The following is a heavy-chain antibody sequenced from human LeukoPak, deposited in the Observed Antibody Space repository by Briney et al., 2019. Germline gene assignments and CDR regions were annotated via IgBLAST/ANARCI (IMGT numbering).Heavy chain of an antibody. D-gene: IGHD1-26*01. J-gene: IGHJ3*02. CDR1: GGSIGSYF. Sequence: SETLSLTCTVSGGSIGSYFWSWIRQPPGKGLECIGYNSGSTKYNPSLKSRVTISVDTSKNQLSLKLSSVTAADTAVYYCARGRGYGGNYLRAFDIWGQGTMVSVSS. V-gene: IGHV4-59*08. CDR3: ARGRGYGGNYLRAFDI. CDR2: NSGST.